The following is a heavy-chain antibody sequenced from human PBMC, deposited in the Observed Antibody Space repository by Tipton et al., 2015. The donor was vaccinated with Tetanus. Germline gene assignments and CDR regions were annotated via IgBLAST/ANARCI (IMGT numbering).Heavy chain of an antibody. CDR1: GLFFKNAW. CDR2: INNKADGETT. D-gene: IGHD1-26*01. J-gene: IGHJ4*02. V-gene: IGHV3-15*07. CDR3: TSSGIVGSGYRVXC. Sequence: SLRLSCATSGLFFKNAWMNWVRQAPGKGLEWVGRINNKADGETTDYSARVKDRFSISRDDSKDTLFLQMNSLKTEDTAVYYCTSSGIVGSGYRVXCWGRXTLV.